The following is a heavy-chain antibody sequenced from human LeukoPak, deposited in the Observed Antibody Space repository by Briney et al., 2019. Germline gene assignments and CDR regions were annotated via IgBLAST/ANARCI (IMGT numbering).Heavy chain of an antibody. Sequence: PSETLSLTCAVYGGSFSGYYWSWIRQPPGKGLEWIGEINHSGSTNYNPSLKSRVTISVDTSKNQFSLKLSSVTAADTAVYYCARGAGYSSGWSRILYFDYWGQGTLVTVSS. CDR2: INHSGST. D-gene: IGHD6-19*01. CDR1: GGSFSGYY. V-gene: IGHV4-34*01. CDR3: ARGAGYSSGWSRILYFDY. J-gene: IGHJ4*02.